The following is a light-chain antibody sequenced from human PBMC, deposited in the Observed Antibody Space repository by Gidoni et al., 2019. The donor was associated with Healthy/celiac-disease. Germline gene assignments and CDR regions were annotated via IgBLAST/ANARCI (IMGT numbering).Light chain of an antibody. CDR1: SSNIGSNT. J-gene: IGLJ3*02. V-gene: IGLV1-44*01. CDR2: SNN. Sequence: SVLTQPPSASGTPGQRVTISCSGSSSNIGSNTVTWYQQLPGTAPKLLIYSNNQRPSGVPDRFSGSKSGTSASLAISGLQSEDEADYYCAAWDDSLNGPKWVFGGGTKLTVL. CDR3: AAWDDSLNGPKWV.